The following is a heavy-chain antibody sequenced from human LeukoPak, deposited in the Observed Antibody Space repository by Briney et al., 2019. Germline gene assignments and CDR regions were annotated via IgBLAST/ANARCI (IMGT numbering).Heavy chain of an antibody. D-gene: IGHD2-2*01. CDR3: ARGMGVLVPAATWFDP. CDR2: IYYSGST. CDR1: GGSISSYY. Sequence: PSETLSLTCTVSGGSISSYYWSWLRQPPGKGLEWVASIYYSGSTYYNPSLKSGVTISVDTSKNQFSLKLSSGTAADTAVYYGARGMGVLVPAATWFDPWGQGTLVTVSS. J-gene: IGHJ5*02. V-gene: IGHV4-39*07.